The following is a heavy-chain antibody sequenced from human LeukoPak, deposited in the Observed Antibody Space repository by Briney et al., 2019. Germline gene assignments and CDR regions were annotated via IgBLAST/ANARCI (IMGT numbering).Heavy chain of an antibody. CDR1: GYTFTSYG. V-gene: IGHV1-18*01. CDR2: ISGYNGNT. J-gene: IGHJ5*02. D-gene: IGHD4-17*01. Sequence: ASVKVSCKASGYTFTSYGISWVRQAPGQGLEWMGWISGYNGNTNYAQKLQGRVTMTTDTSTSTAYMELSSLRSEDTAVYYCARTTVTRFYWFDPWGQGTLVTVSS. CDR3: ARTTVTRFYWFDP.